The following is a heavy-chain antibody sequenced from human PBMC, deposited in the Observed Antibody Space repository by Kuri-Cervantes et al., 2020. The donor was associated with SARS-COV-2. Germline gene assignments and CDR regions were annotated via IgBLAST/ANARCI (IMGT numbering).Heavy chain of an antibody. Sequence: LSLTCAASGFTFSTSAMGWVRQAPGKGLEWVSTISGSGANTYYADSVRGRFIVSRDNSNSTLYLQMNSLRAQDTAVYYCAHDPPTRYWGQGTLVTVSS. V-gene: IGHV3-23*01. J-gene: IGHJ4*02. CDR1: GFTFSTSA. CDR3: AHDPPTRY. CDR2: ISGSGANT.